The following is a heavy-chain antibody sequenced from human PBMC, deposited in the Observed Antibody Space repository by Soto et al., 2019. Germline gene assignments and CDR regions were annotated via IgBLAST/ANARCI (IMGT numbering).Heavy chain of an antibody. CDR2: IAHDGSNA. D-gene: IGHD2-15*01. CDR3: ARGDREDILVVVGARPGEYGTDI. Sequence: QVQLVESGGGVVQPGGSLRLSCAASGFTFRNHAMHWVRQAPGKGLECLAVIAHDGSNAFYRDAAKGRLTVSRDNSKNTLYLYMNSLRSEDTGVYYCARGDREDILVVVGARPGEYGTDIWGQGTTVIVSS. V-gene: IGHV3-30-3*01. J-gene: IGHJ6*02. CDR1: GFTFRNHA.